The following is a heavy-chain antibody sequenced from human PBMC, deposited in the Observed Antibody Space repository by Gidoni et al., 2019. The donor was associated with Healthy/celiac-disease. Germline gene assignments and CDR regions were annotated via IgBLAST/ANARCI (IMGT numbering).Heavy chain of an antibody. Sequence: QVQLVQSGDEVKKPGASVKAACKAAGYTFTSSAMPWVRQAPGQRLEWMGWIHAGNGNTKYSQKFQVRVTITRDTSASTAYMELSSLRSEDTAVYYCARDHGELLPLYFDYWGQGTLVTVSS. CDR3: ARDHGELLPLYFDY. V-gene: IGHV1-3*01. CDR1: GYTFTSSA. CDR2: IHAGNGNT. J-gene: IGHJ4*02. D-gene: IGHD2-15*01.